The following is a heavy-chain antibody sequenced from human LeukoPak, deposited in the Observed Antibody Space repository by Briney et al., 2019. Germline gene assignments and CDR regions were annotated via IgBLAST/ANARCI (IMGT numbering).Heavy chain of an antibody. J-gene: IGHJ4*02. CDR2: IYHSGST. CDR3: ARGGVVATTPRWYYFDY. V-gene: IGHV4-38-2*02. CDR1: GYSITSGYY. Sequence: SETLSLTCTVSGYSITSGYYWGWIRQPPGKGLEWIGSIYHSGSTFYNPSLKSRVTISVDTSKNQLSLKLNSVTTADTAVYYCARGGVVATTPRWYYFDYWGQGTLVTVSS. D-gene: IGHD5-12*01.